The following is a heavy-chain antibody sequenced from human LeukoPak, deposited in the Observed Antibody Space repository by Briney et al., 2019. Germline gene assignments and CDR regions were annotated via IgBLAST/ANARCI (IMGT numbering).Heavy chain of an antibody. CDR2: IFYDGSNK. CDR3: ARGYLSSTRTDYFDY. V-gene: IGHV3-30*04. Sequence: GGSLRLSCAASGFTFSSYAMHWVRQAPGKGLEWVAIIFYDGSNKYYADSVKGRFTISRDNSKNTLYLQMNSLRAEDTAVYYCARGYLSSTRTDYFDYWGQGTLVTVSS. D-gene: IGHD6-13*01. CDR1: GFTFSSYA. J-gene: IGHJ4*02.